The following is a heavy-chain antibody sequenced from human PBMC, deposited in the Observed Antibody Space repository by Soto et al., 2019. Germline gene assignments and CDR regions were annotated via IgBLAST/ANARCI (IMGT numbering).Heavy chain of an antibody. CDR2: FYYTGRH. D-gene: IGHD2-2*01. CDR3: HTYKLLFQKLVGYYYYGMDV. CDR1: GGSISSSRYY. V-gene: IGHV4-39*01. Sequence: SATLSLTCTFSGGSISSSRYYGGWIRHPPVKGRECIGGFYYTGRHYYNPSLKSRVTIYVDTSKSQFSLKLSSVTAEDTAVYYCHTYKLLFQKLVGYYYYGMDVWGQWNTVA. J-gene: IGHJ6*02.